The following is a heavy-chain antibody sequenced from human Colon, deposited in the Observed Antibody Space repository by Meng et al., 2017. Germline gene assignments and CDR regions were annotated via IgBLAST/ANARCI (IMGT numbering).Heavy chain of an antibody. V-gene: IGHV1-3*01. CDR1: GYIFTNYY. D-gene: IGHD2-2*01. CDR3: ARTGCSSSSCYDY. CDR2: INAGNGNT. J-gene: IGHJ4*02. Sequence: ASVKVSCKASGYIFTNYYMHWVRQAPGQGLEWMGWINAGNGNTKYSEKFQSRVTITRDTAASTAYMELSSLRSEDTAVYYCARTGCSSSSCYDYWGQGTLVTVSS.